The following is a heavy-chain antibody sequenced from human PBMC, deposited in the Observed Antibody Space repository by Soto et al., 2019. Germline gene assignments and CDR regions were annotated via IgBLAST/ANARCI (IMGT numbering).Heavy chain of an antibody. Sequence: SETLSLTCTVSGGSISSSSYYWGWIRQPPGKGLEWIGSIYYSGSTYYNPSLKSRVTISVDTSKNQFSLKLSSVTAADTAVYYCASHLLWFGGVDYWGQGTLVTVSS. J-gene: IGHJ4*02. CDR2: IYYSGST. V-gene: IGHV4-39*01. CDR1: GGSISSSSYY. CDR3: ASHLLWFGGVDY. D-gene: IGHD3-10*01.